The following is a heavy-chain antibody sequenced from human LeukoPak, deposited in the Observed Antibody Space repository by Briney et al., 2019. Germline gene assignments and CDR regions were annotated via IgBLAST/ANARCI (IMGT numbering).Heavy chain of an antibody. D-gene: IGHD2-2*02. CDR2: FYYSGST. Sequence: SETLSLTCTVSGGSIITSTYYWGWIRQPPGKGLEWIGSFYYSGSTYYNSSLKSRVTISVDTSKNQFSLKLSSVTAADTAVYYCARGSVGYRSSTSCYTRWFDYWGQGTLVTVSS. CDR1: GGSIITSTYY. V-gene: IGHV4-39*01. CDR3: ARGSVGYRSSTSCYTRWFDY. J-gene: IGHJ4*02.